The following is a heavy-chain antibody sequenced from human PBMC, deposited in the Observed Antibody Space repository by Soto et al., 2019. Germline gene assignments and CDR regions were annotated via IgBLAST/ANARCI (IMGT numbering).Heavy chain of an antibody. Sequence: PGGSLRLSCAASGFTFRIYGMHWVRQAPGKGLEWGAVISYDGSDKYYADSVKGRFTISRDNSKNTLYLQMNSLRAEDTAVYYCAKVENSMIVLDGFDLWGQGTMVTVSS. J-gene: IGHJ3*01. D-gene: IGHD3-22*01. CDR2: ISYDGSDK. CDR1: GFTFRIYG. CDR3: AKVENSMIVLDGFDL. V-gene: IGHV3-30*18.